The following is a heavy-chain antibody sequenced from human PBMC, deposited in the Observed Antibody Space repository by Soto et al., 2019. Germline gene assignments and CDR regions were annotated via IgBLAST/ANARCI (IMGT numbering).Heavy chain of an antibody. CDR2: IYYSGST. J-gene: IGHJ4*02. V-gene: IGHV4-31*03. D-gene: IGHD3-22*01. CDR3: AMGDDSSGLGRKH. CDR1: GGSISSGGYY. Sequence: QVQLQESGPGLVKPSQTLSLTCTVAGGSISSGGYYWSWIRQHPGKGLEWIGYIYYSGSTYYNPSLKNRLTISVDTSKNQFSLKLSSVTAADTAVYYCAMGDDSSGLGRKHWGQGTLVTVSS.